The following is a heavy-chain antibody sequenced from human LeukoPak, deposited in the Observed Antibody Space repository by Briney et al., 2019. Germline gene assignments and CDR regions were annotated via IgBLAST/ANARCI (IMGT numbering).Heavy chain of an antibody. CDR1: GFTFSSYW. CDR3: ARLQWLAKGYYYYYYMDV. D-gene: IGHD6-19*01. J-gene: IGHJ6*03. Sequence: GGSLRLSCAASGFTFSSYWMSWVRQAPGKGLEWVANIKQDGSEKYYVDSVKGRFTISRDNAKNSLYLQMNSLRAEDTAVYYCARLQWLAKGYYYYYYMDVWGKGTAVTISS. CDR2: IKQDGSEK. V-gene: IGHV3-7*01.